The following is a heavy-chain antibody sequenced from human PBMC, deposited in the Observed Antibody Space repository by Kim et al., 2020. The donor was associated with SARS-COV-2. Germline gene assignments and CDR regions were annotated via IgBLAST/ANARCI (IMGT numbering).Heavy chain of an antibody. CDR3: ARDGGFCSGGACYTAHDF. Sequence: GGSLRLSCVASGFMFSGYWMSWVRQAPGKGLEWVASTKEDGSEKYYVDSVKGRFTISRDNARNTLYLQMNSLRADDTAVYYCARDGGFCSGGACYTAHDFWGQGTLATVYS. V-gene: IGHV3-7*03. CDR2: TKEDGSEK. J-gene: IGHJ4*02. CDR1: GFMFSGYW. D-gene: IGHD2-15*01.